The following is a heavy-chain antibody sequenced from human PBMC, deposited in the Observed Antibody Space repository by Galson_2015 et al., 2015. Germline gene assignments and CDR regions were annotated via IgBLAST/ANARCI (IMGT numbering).Heavy chain of an antibody. CDR3: AKITWNSGYDSDAFEI. V-gene: IGHV3-23*01. Sequence: SLRLSCAASGFTFSSYAMSWVRQAPGKGLEWVSAISGSGGSTYYADSVKGRFTISRDNSKNTLYLQMNSLRAEDTAVYYCAKITWNSGYDSDAFEIWGQGTMVTVSS. CDR1: GFTFSSYA. D-gene: IGHD5-12*01. J-gene: IGHJ3*02. CDR2: ISGSGGST.